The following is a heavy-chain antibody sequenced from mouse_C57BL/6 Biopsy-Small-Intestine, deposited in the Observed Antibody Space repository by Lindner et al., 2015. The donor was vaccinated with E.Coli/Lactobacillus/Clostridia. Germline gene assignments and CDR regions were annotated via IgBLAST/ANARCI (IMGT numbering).Heavy chain of an antibody. V-gene: IGHV1-81*01. Sequence: SVKVSCKASGGTFSSSAISWVRQAPGQGLEWMGGIIPIFGTANYAQKFQGRVTITADESTSTAYMELSSLRCEDTAVYYCAGGWATQYSDYWGQGTLVSVSS. D-gene: IGHD1-1*02. CDR2: IIPIFGTA. CDR3: AGGWATQYSDY. J-gene: IGHJ4*01. CDR1: GGTFSSSA.